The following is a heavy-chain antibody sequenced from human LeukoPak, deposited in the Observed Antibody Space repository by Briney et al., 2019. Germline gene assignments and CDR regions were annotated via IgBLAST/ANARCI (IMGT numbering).Heavy chain of an antibody. J-gene: IGHJ4*02. V-gene: IGHV3-23*01. CDR3: AKGAYDYIEMGYFDY. CDR2: IIGSSGDT. CDR1: GFSFSNFA. D-gene: IGHD5-12*01. Sequence: GGSLRLSCAASGFSFSNFAMSWVRQAPGKGLEWVSLIIGSSGDTFYADSVKGRFTISRDNSKNRLYLQTNSLRAEDTALYYCAKGAYDYIEMGYFDYWGQGTLVTVSS.